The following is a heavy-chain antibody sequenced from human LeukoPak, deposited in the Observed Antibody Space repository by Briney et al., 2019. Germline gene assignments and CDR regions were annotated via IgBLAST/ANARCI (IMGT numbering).Heavy chain of an antibody. CDR1: GYTFTSYG. CDR3: ARSALSSSSSDFDY. V-gene: IGHV1-18*01. D-gene: IGHD6-6*01. Sequence: ASVKVSCKASGYTFTSYGISWVRQAPGQGLEWMGWITAYNGNTNYAQKFQGRVTITADKSTSTAYMELSSLRSEDTAVYYCARSALSSSSSDFDYWGQGTLVTVSS. J-gene: IGHJ4*02. CDR2: ITAYNGNT.